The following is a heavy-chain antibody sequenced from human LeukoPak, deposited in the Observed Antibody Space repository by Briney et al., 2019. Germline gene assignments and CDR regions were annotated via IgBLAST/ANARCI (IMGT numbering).Heavy chain of an antibody. CDR3: VSQQLAPP. CDR1: GFTFSNYW. D-gene: IGHD5-24*01. CDR2: IKEDGSRE. Sequence: GGSLRLSCAASGFTFSNYWMSWVRQAPGKGLEWVANIKEDGSREDYVDSVRGRFTVSRDNAKNSLYLQMNSLRAGDTAVYYCVSQQLAPPWGQGTLVTVSS. J-gene: IGHJ5*02. V-gene: IGHV3-7*01.